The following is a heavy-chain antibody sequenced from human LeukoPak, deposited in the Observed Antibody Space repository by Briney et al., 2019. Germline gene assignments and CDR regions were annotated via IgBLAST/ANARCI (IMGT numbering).Heavy chain of an antibody. CDR2: ISYDGSNK. J-gene: IGHJ4*02. CDR1: GFTFSSYG. V-gene: IGHV3-30*18. D-gene: IGHD4-17*01. CDR3: AKDRDGDYVFDY. Sequence: PGGSLRLSCAASGFTFSSYGMHWVRQAPGKGLEWVAVISYDGSNKYYADSVKGRFTISRDNSKNTLYLQMNSLRAEVTAVYYCAKDRDGDYVFDYWGQGTLVTVSS.